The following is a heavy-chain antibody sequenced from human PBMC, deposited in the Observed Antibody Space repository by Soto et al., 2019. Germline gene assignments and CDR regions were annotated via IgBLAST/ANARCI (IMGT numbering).Heavy chain of an antibody. CDR2: ISGSGGST. CDR3: AKDWLAYSGSELDY. Sequence: PGGSLRLSCAASGFTFSSYAMSWVRQAPGKGLEWVSAISGSGGSTYYADSVKGRFTISRDNSKNTLYLQMNSLRAEDTAVYYCAKDWLAYSGSELDYWGQGTLVTVSS. V-gene: IGHV3-23*01. D-gene: IGHD6-6*01. J-gene: IGHJ4*02. CDR1: GFTFSSYA.